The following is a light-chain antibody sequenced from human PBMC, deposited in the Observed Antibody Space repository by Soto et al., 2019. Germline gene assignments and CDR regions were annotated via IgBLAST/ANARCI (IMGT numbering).Light chain of an antibody. Sequence: EIVLLQSPASLSVSPGGRAPTSCMASQSVSSNLAWYKQKPGQAPRLLIYGASTRATGIQARFSGSGSGTEFTITIGSLQSEDFAVYYCKQYNNWPITCGQGKRRELK. CDR3: KQYNNWPIT. V-gene: IGKV3-15*01. J-gene: IGKJ5*01. CDR2: GAS. CDR1: QSVSSN.